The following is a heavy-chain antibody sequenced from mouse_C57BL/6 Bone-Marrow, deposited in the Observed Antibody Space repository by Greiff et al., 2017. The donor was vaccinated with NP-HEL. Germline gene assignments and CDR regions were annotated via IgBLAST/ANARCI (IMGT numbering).Heavy chain of an antibody. CDR3: ARGSTTVVAMDY. D-gene: IGHD1-1*01. Sequence: DVQLQESGPELVKPGASVKMSCKASGYTFTDYNMHWVKQSHGKSLEWIGYINPNNGGTSYNQKLKGKATLTVNKSSSPAYMELRSLTSEDSAFYYCARGSTTVVAMDYWGQGTSVTVSS. CDR1: GYTFTDYN. CDR2: INPNNGGT. V-gene: IGHV1-22*01. J-gene: IGHJ4*01.